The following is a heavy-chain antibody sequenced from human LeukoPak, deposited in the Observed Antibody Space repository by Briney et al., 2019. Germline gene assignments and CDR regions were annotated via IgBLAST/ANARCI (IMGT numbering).Heavy chain of an antibody. J-gene: IGHJ4*02. CDR3: AREGDEGDY. D-gene: IGHD3-16*01. CDR1: GYTFTSYG. CDR2: INANNGNT. V-gene: IGHV1-18*01. Sequence: GASVKVSCKASGYTFTSYGITWVRQAPGQGLEWMGWINANNGNTNYAQNLQGRVTMTRDTSTSTAYMELRSLRSDDTAVYYCAREGDEGDYWGQGTLVTVSS.